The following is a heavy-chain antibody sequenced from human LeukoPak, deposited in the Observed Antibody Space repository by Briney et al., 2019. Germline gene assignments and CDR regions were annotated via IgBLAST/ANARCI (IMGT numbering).Heavy chain of an antibody. CDR2: IYHSGST. V-gene: IGHV4-30-2*01. Sequence: PSETLSLTCAVSGGSISSGGYSWSWIRQPPGKGLEWIGYIYHSGSTYYNPSLKSRVTISVDRSKNQFSLKLSSVTAADTAVYYCASDVYDYVWGSYRFWWFDPWGQGTLVTVSS. D-gene: IGHD3-16*02. CDR3: ASDVYDYVWGSYRFWWFDP. CDR1: GGSISSGGYS. J-gene: IGHJ5*02.